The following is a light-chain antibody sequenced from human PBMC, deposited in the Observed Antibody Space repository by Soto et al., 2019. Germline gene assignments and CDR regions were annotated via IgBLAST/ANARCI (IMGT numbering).Light chain of an antibody. J-gene: IGLJ1*01. CDR1: SSDVGGYNY. CDR3: SSYTTTNTYV. Sequence: QSALTQPASVSGSPGQSITISCTGTSSDVGGYNYVSWSQQHPGKAPKLMIYEVSNRPSGVSNRFAGSKSGNTASLTISGLQAEDEADYYCSSYTTTNTYVFGTVTKVAVL. CDR2: EVS. V-gene: IGLV2-14*01.